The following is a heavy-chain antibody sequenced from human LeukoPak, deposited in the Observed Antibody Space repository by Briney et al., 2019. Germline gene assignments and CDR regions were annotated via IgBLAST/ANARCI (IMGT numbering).Heavy chain of an antibody. D-gene: IGHD1-26*01. CDR2: INHRGST. CDR3: ARQSGSYGVYYYYMDV. J-gene: IGHJ6*03. Sequence: SETLSLTCDVYGGSFSGYYWSWIRQPPGKGLEWIGEINHRGSTNYNPSLKSRVTISVDTSKNQFSLRLNSVTAADTAVYYCARQSGSYGVYYYYMDVWGKGTTVTISS. V-gene: IGHV4-34*01. CDR1: GGSFSGYY.